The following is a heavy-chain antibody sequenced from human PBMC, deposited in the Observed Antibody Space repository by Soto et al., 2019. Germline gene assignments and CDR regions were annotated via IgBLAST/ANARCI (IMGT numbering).Heavy chain of an antibody. V-gene: IGHV1-69*01. Sequence: QVQLVQSGAEAMKPGSSVTVSCKASGGTFSSYAISGLRQAPGQGLEWIGGIIPILGTANYAQKFQGRGTINANESTSTAYMELSSLISVNTAVYYCTTAESGDSYGSVCYYGMDFWGQGTTVTVSS. CDR3: TTAESGDSYGSVCYYGMDF. CDR2: IIPILGTA. J-gene: IGHJ6*02. CDR1: GGTFSSYA. D-gene: IGHD5-18*01.